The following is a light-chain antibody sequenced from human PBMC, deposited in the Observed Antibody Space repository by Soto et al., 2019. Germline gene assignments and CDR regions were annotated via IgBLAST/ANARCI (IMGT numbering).Light chain of an antibody. V-gene: IGKV1-5*01. Sequence: DIQMTQSPSTLSGSVGDRVSITCRASQTISIWLAWYQQKPGKAPKLLIYDASSLESGVPSRFSGSGSGTEFTLTISSLQPDDFAAYYCQQYNSYSRTFGQGTKVDI. CDR3: QQYNSYSRT. CDR1: QTISIW. CDR2: DAS. J-gene: IGKJ1*01.